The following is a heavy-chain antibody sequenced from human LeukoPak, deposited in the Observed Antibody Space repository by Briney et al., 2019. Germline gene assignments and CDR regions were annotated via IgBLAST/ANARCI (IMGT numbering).Heavy chain of an antibody. V-gene: IGHV4-59*01. CDR1: GGSISSYY. Sequence: KTSETLSLTCTVSGGSISSYYWSWIRQPPGKGLEWIGYIYYSGSTNYNPSLKSRVTISVDTSKNQFSLKLSSVTAADTAVYYCAREPSYSSSWFGRRYMDVWGKGTTVTVSS. CDR2: IYYSGST. D-gene: IGHD6-13*01. J-gene: IGHJ6*03. CDR3: AREPSYSSSWFGRRYMDV.